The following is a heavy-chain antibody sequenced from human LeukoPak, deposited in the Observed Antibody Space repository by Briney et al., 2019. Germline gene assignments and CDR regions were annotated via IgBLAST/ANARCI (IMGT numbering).Heavy chain of an antibody. Sequence: ASVKVSCKASGYTFTDYYMHWVRQAPGQGLEWMGWINPDSGGTNYAQNFQGRVAMTRDTSISTAYMELSRLRSDDTAVYYCARPFIETPSLGALDYWGQGTLVTVSS. D-gene: IGHD4-23*01. CDR3: ARPFIETPSLGALDY. J-gene: IGHJ4*02. V-gene: IGHV1-2*02. CDR2: INPDSGGT. CDR1: GYTFTDYY.